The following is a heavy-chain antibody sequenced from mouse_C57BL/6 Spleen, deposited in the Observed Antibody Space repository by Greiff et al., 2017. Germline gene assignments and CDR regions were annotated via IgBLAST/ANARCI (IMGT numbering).Heavy chain of an antibody. CDR1: GYTFTSYW. CDR3: ARGLGSSYVDWYFDV. V-gene: IGHV1-52*01. CDR2: IDPSDSET. Sequence: QVQLQQPGAELVRPGSSVKLSWKASGYTFTSYWMHWVKQRPIQGLEWIGNIDPSDSETHYNQKFKDKATLTVDKSSSTAYMQLSSLTSEDSAVYYCARGLGSSYVDWYFDVWGTGTTVTVSS. J-gene: IGHJ1*03. D-gene: IGHD1-1*01.